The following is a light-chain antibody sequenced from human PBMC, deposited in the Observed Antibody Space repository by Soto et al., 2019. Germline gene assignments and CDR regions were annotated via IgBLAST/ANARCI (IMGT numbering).Light chain of an antibody. CDR2: GAS. V-gene: IGKV3-15*01. Sequence: TRSPGTPSFSPGVRASLSCSPSQHVSSRYLAWYQQKPGQGPRLLIYGASTRATGVPARFSGGGSGTEFTLTITSLQSEDFAVYYCQQYNDWPLTFGQGTKVDIK. J-gene: IGKJ1*01. CDR3: QQYNDWPLT. CDR1: QHVSSRY.